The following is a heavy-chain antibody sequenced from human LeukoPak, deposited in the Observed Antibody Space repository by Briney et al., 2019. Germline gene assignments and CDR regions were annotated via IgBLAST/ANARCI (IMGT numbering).Heavy chain of an antibody. D-gene: IGHD2-15*01. CDR1: GYSISSGYY. CDR2: ICHSGSI. CDR3: AREGRIVCSGGSCYFDY. Sequence: SETLSLTCAVSGYSISSGYYWGWIRQPPGKGLEWIGSICHSGSIYYNPSLKSRVTISVDTSKNQFSLKLSSVTAADTAVYYCAREGRIVCSGGSCYFDYWGQGTLVTVSS. J-gene: IGHJ4*02. V-gene: IGHV4-38-2*02.